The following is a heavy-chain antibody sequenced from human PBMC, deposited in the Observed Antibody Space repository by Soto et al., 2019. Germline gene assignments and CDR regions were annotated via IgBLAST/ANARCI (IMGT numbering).Heavy chain of an antibody. CDR3: TRAFYDSVGFVFEP. CDR2: MYFGGSF. CDR1: CGYIISGY. V-gene: IGHV4-59*01. Sequence: SELKPLPYSVSCGYIISGYWTCILKPTRRGLEWIGFMYFGGSFNYNPSLESRVIFSVDTSKNQFSLKLTSVTAADTAIYACTRAFYDSVGFVFEPWAQGNQVTVSS. D-gene: IGHD3-9*01. J-gene: IGHJ5*02.